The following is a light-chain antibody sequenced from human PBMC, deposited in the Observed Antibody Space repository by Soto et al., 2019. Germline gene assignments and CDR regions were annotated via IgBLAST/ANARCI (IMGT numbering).Light chain of an antibody. V-gene: IGLV2-14*01. CDR1: SSDFGAYDY. CDR2: DVS. Sequence: QSVLTQPASVSGSPGQSITISCTGSSSDFGAYDYVSWYQQHPGKAPKLMIYDVSYRPSGVSNRFSGSKSGNTASLTISGLQAEDGAVYYCSSYATHSTDVVFGGGTKLPVL. CDR3: SSYATHSTDVV. J-gene: IGLJ2*01.